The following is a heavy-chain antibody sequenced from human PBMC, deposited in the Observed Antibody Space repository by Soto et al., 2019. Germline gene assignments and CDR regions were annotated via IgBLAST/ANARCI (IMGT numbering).Heavy chain of an antibody. CDR1: GFIVSGTY. Sequence: GGSLRLSCAASGFIVSGTYMSWVRQAPGKGLERVSVLYSSGHTYYADSVKGRFTISRDNSKNTLYLQMNSLSAEDTAVYYCARDHSTSAYTMVVWGQGTTVTVSS. CDR3: ARDHSTSAYTMVV. J-gene: IGHJ6*02. D-gene: IGHD4-4*01. CDR2: LYSSGHT. V-gene: IGHV3-53*01.